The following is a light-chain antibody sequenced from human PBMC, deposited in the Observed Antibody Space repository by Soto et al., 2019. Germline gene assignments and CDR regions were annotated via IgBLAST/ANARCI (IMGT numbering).Light chain of an antibody. J-gene: IGKJ5*01. CDR3: QHYDNWPT. Sequence: EIVMTQFPCTLSVSPGERATLSCRASQSVSSNLAWYQQKPGQAPRLLIYAASTRAIGVPARFSGTGSGTEFTLTISSLQSEDFAVYYCQHYDNWPTFGQGTRLEIK. CDR2: AAS. CDR1: QSVSSN. V-gene: IGKV3-15*01.